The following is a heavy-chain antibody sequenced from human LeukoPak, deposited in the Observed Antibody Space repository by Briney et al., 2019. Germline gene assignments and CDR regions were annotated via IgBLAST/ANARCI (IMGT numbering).Heavy chain of an antibody. CDR2: IDPSDSYS. CDR1: GYSFSSYW. D-gene: IGHD6-19*01. CDR3: ARHNSTGWYYFDY. J-gene: IGHJ4*02. V-gene: IGHV5-10-1*01. Sequence: PGESLKISCKGSGYSFSSYWISWVRQMPGKGLEWMGRIDPSDSYSNYRPSFQGHVTISADKSISTAYLQWGSLQASDTARYYCARHNSTGWYYFDYWGQGTLVTVSS.